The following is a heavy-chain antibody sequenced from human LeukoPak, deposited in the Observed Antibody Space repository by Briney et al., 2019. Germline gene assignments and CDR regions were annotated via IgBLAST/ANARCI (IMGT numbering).Heavy chain of an antibody. CDR3: AKAAMYSNRWTPFDD. D-gene: IGHD2/OR15-2a*01. J-gene: IGHJ4*02. V-gene: IGHV3-30*18. CDR2: LAGDGVNI. Sequence: GGSLRLSCAASGFAFSIYGMHWVRQAPGKGLEWVALLAGDGVNIFYADSVKDRFTISRDNSKNTLYLQMNSLRPEDTAVYYCAKAAMYSNRWTPFDDWGQGTLVTVSS. CDR1: GFAFSIYG.